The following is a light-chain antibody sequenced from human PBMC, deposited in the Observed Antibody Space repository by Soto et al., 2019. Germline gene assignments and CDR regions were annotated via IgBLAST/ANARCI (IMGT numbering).Light chain of an antibody. CDR3: AAWDDSLNGYV. CDR2: SNN. V-gene: IGLV1-44*01. Sequence: QSALTQPPSASGTPGQRVTISCSGSSSNIGSNTVNWYQQLPGTAPKLLIYSNNQRPSGVPDRFSGSKSGTSASLANGGLQSEDEADYYCAAWDDSLNGYVFGTGTKVTVL. J-gene: IGLJ1*01. CDR1: SSNIGSNT.